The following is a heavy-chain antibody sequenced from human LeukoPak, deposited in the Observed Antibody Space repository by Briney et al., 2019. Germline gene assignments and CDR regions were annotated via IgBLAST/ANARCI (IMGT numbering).Heavy chain of an antibody. CDR3: ASTEDYSYGSDYYYYMDV. CDR1: GGSFSGYY. V-gene: IGHV4-34*01. CDR2: INHSGST. J-gene: IGHJ6*03. D-gene: IGHD5-18*01. Sequence: SETLSLTCAVYGGSFSGYYWSWIRQPPGKGLEWIGEINHSGSTNYNPSLKSRVTISVDTSKNQFSLKLSSVTAADTAVYYCASTEDYSYGSDYYYYMDVWGKGTTVTISS.